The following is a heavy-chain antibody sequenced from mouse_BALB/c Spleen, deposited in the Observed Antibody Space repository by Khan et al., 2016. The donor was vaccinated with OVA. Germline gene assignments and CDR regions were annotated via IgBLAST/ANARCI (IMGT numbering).Heavy chain of an antibody. Sequence: VQLKESGGGLVQPKRSLKLSCAASGFTFNTYAMNWVRQAPGKGLEWVARIRSKSNNYATYYADSVKDRFTISRDDSQSMLYLQMNNLKTEDTAMYYCVSRSWMAYWGQGTLVTVSA. J-gene: IGHJ3*01. CDR2: IRSKSNNYAT. V-gene: IGHV10-1*02. CDR1: GFTFNTYA. CDR3: VSRSWMAY.